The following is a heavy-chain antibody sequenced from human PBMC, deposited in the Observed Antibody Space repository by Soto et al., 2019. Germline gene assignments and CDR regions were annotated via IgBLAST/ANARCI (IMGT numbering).Heavy chain of an antibody. CDR1: GYSFTSFW. D-gene: IGHD3-10*01. CDR3: TSIAMGGGGVDEYGMDA. CDR2: IDSSDSYT. V-gene: IGHV5-10-1*01. Sequence: PGESLKISCKGSGYSFTSFWISWVRQMPGKGLERKGRIDSSDSYTNYSPSCQGHVTISADKSISTAYLEWSSLKASDTAMYSCTSIAMGGGGVDEYGMDAWGQGTTVTVSS. J-gene: IGHJ6*02.